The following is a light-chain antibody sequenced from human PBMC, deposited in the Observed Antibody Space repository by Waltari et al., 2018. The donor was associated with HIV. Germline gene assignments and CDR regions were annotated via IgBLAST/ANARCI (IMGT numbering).Light chain of an antibody. V-gene: IGLV2-8*01. J-gene: IGLJ2*01. CDR3: TSYAGSDNLML. CDR2: EVY. CDR1: SHAGGPYDY. Sequence: QSALTQPPTASGSPGPSVTISCSGTSHAGGPYDYVPWYQQHPDKAPRLIIYEVYKRPSGVPDRFSGSKSGNTASLTVSGLQAEDEADYYCTSYAGSDNLMLFGGGTKVTVL.